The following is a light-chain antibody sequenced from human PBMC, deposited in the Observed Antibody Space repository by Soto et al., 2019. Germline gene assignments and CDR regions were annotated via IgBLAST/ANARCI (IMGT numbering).Light chain of an antibody. Sequence: ENVLTQSPGTLSVSPGERATLSCSASQSVTSNYLAWYQQKPGQAPRLLIYSASSRATGIPDRFSGSGSGTDFTLTISRLEPEDFAVYSCQQYGGSPLTFGQGTKVEIK. V-gene: IGKV3-20*01. CDR2: SAS. CDR3: QQYGGSPLT. J-gene: IGKJ1*01. CDR1: QSVTSNY.